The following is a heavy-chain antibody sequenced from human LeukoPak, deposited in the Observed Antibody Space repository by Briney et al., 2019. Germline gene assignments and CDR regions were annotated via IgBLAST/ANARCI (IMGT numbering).Heavy chain of an antibody. CDR3: VRDLGYSTFDY. CDR1: GFPFSNYW. D-gene: IGHD4-23*01. J-gene: IGHJ4*02. V-gene: IGHV3-7*01. CDR2: MKEDGGEI. Sequence: GGSLRLSCAGSGFPFSNYWTAWVRQAPGKGLEWVANMKEDGGEINYVDFVKGRFTISRDNAKNSLDLQMNSLRVDDTAMYYCVRDLGYSTFDYWGQGTLVIASS.